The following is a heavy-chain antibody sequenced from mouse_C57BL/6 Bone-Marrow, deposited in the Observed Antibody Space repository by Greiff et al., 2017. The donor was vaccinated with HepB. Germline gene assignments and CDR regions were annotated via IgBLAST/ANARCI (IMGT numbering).Heavy chain of an antibody. V-gene: IGHV5-9-1*02. CDR3: TREGDGYYFYYYAMDY. Sequence: DVQLVESGEGLVKPGGSLKLSCAASGFTFSSYAMSWVRQTPEKRLEWVAYISSGGDYIYYADTVKGRFTISRDNARNTLYLQMSSLKSEDTAMYYCTREGDGYYFYYYAMDYWGQGTSVTVSS. CDR1: GFTFSSYA. J-gene: IGHJ4*01. CDR2: ISSGGDYI. D-gene: IGHD2-3*01.